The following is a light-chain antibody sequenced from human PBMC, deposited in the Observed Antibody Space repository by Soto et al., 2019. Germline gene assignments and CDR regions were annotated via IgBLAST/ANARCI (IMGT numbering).Light chain of an antibody. J-gene: IGKJ1*01. CDR1: QDLDRW. Sequence: DIQMTQSPSTLSASVGDRVTISCRASQDLDRWLAWYQQKPGEAPKVLIYKASTLKSGVPSRFSGSGSGTEFTLTISSLQPDDFATYYCQHYNSYSEAFGQGTKVDIK. V-gene: IGKV1-5*03. CDR3: QHYNSYSEA. CDR2: KAS.